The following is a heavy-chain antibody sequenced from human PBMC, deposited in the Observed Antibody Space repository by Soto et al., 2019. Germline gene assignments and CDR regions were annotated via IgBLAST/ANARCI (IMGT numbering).Heavy chain of an antibody. J-gene: IGHJ4*02. D-gene: IGHD6-6*01. CDR1: GFTFSDYY. CDR3: ARVPEAGRPLFDY. CDR2: ISSSSSYT. Sequence: TGGSLRLSCAASGFTFSDYYMSWIRQAPGKGLEWVSYISSSSSYTNYADSVKGRFTISRDNAKNSLYLQLNSLRAEDTAVYYCARVPEAGRPLFDYWGQGALVTVSS. V-gene: IGHV3-11*06.